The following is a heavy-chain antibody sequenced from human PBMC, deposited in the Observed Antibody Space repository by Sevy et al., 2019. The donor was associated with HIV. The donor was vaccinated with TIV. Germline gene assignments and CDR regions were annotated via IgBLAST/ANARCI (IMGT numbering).Heavy chain of an antibody. J-gene: IGHJ6*03. CDR3: ARLSPSRPNDFWSGYYYYMDV. CDR1: GGSISSSSYY. V-gene: IGHV4-39*01. Sequence: SETLSLTCTVSGGSISSSSYYWGWIRQPPGKGLEWSGSIYYSGSTYYNASLKSRVTISVDTSKNQFSLKLSSVTAADTAVYYCARLSPSRPNDFWSGYYYYMDVWGKGTTVTVSS. D-gene: IGHD3-3*01. CDR2: IYYSGST.